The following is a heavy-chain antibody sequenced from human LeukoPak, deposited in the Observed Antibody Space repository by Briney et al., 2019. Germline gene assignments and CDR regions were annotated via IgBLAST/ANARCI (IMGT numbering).Heavy chain of an antibody. CDR3: ASIPYYYDSSGYYAFDY. Sequence: GGSLRLSCAASGFTFSTSWMSWVRQAPGKGLEWVANIKHDGSEKYYVDSVKGRFTISRDNSKNTLYLQMNSLRAEDTAVYYCASIPYYYDSSGYYAFDYWGQGTLVTVSS. CDR1: GFTFSTSW. V-gene: IGHV3-7*03. J-gene: IGHJ4*02. D-gene: IGHD3-22*01. CDR2: IKHDGSEK.